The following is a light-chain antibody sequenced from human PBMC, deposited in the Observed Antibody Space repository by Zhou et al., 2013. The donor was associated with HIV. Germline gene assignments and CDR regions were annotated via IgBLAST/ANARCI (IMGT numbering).Light chain of an antibody. CDR2: DAS. J-gene: IGKJ2*01. Sequence: EIVLTQSPATLSLSPGERATLSCRASQSVSSYVAWYQQKPGQAPRLLIYDASNRATGIPARFSGSGSGTEFTLTISRLEPEDFAVYYCQHYGVSPYTFGPGTKLEI. CDR1: QSVSSY. CDR3: QHYGVSPYT. V-gene: IGKV3-11*01.